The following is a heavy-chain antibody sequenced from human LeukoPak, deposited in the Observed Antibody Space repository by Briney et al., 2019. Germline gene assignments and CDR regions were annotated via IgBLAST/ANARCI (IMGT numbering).Heavy chain of an antibody. Sequence: SETLSLTCTVSGGSFSYSTYYWSWIRQPPGKGLEWIGYIHYRGSTQYSPSPKSRVTILVDTSKNRFSLRLSSVTAADTAVYYCAKVEANYFDYWGQGILVTVSS. CDR2: IHYRGST. D-gene: IGHD1-26*01. CDR3: AKVEANYFDY. V-gene: IGHV4-61*01. CDR1: GGSFSYSTYY. J-gene: IGHJ4*02.